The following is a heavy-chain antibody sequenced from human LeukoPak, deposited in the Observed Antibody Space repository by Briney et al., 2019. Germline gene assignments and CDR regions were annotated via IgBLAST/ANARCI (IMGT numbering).Heavy chain of an antibody. V-gene: IGHV1-2*02. CDR1: GYTFTGYY. Sequence: ASVTVSCKASGYTFTGYYMHWVRQAPGQGLEWMGWINPNSGGTNYAEKFQGRVTMTRDTSISTAYMELSRLRSDDTAVYYCARDPLKARGVRGDNWFDPWGQGTLVTVSS. D-gene: IGHD3-10*01. J-gene: IGHJ5*02. CDR2: INPNSGGT. CDR3: ARDPLKARGVRGDNWFDP.